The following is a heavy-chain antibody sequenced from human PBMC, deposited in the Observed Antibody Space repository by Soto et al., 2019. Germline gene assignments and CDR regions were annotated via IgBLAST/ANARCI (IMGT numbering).Heavy chain of an antibody. CDR3: ARDESGSYLSYNH. CDR1: GFTFSSYE. J-gene: IGHJ5*02. V-gene: IGHV3-48*03. Sequence: GGSLRLSCAASGFTFSSYEMNWVRQAPGKGLEWVSYISSSGSTIYYADSVKGRFTISRDNAKNSLYLQMNSLRAEDTAVYYCARDESGSYLSYNHWGQVTLVTFSS. D-gene: IGHD1-26*01. CDR2: ISSSGSTI.